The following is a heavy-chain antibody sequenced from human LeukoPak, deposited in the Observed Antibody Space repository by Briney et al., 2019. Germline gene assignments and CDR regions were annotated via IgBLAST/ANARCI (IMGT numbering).Heavy chain of an antibody. CDR3: ARAMHS. J-gene: IGHJ4*02. CDR1: GFTFSNYW. Sequence: PGESLRLSCAASGFTFSNYWMTWVRQAPGKGLEWVANIKQDGSEKYYVDSVKGRFTISRDNATNSLYLQMNSLRAEDTAVYYCARAMHSWGQGTLVTVSS. CDR2: IKQDGSEK. V-gene: IGHV3-7*03.